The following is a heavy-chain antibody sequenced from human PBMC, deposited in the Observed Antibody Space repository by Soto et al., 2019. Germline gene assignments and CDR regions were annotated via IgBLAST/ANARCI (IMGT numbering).Heavy chain of an antibody. J-gene: IGHJ5*02. Sequence: QVHLVQSGAEVKKPGASVRVSCKASGYTFTDYYIHWVRQAPGQGLEWMGRTNPNSDGAHYAQKFQGRVTMTRDKSTRTAYMEVNRLRSDDTAVYFCARGGGSGWHGDWFDPWGQGTLVTVSS. CDR1: GYTFTDYY. CDR3: ARGGGSGWHGDWFDP. V-gene: IGHV1-2*06. D-gene: IGHD6-19*01. CDR2: TNPNSDGA.